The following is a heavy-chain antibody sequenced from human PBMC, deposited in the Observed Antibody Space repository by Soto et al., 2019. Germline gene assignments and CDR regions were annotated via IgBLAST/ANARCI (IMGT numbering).Heavy chain of an antibody. CDR3: ARVPYYGSGSYYRDLKTNWFDP. J-gene: IGHJ5*02. V-gene: IGHV4-31*03. Sequence: SETLSLTCTVSGGSISSGGYYWSWIRQHPGKGLEWIGYIYYSGSTYYNPSLKSRVTISVDTSKNQFSLKLSSVTAADTAVYYCARVPYYGSGSYYRDLKTNWFDPWGQGTLVTVSS. CDR1: GGSISSGGYY. D-gene: IGHD3-10*01. CDR2: IYYSGST.